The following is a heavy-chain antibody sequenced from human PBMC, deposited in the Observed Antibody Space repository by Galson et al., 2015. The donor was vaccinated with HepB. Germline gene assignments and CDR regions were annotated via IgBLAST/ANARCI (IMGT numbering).Heavy chain of an antibody. CDR3: ARGRGYGRTVKKNYYFYMDV. CDR1: AFPLSDYA. J-gene: IGHJ6*03. V-gene: IGHV3-11*01. CDR2: FDAGGTTK. Sequence: SLRLSCAASAFPLSDYAPSWLRQAPGKGLEWVSYFDAGGTTKYYAESVKGRFTISRDTARNSLDLQMNSLRADDTAVYYCARGRGYGRTVKKNYYFYMDVWGKGTTVTVSS. D-gene: IGHD5-18*01.